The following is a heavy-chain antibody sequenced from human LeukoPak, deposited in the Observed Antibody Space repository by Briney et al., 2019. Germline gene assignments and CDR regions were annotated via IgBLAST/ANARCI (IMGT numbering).Heavy chain of an antibody. J-gene: IGHJ4*02. Sequence: ASVKVSCKASGYTFSGYYLHWVRQAPGQGREWMGWINPNSGGTNSAQKFQGRVTMTRDMSTSTVYMELSSLRSEDTAVYYCARDHDYVWGSYRTINYWGQGTLVTVSS. CDR3: ARDHDYVWGSYRTINY. V-gene: IGHV1-2*02. CDR2: INPNSGGT. D-gene: IGHD3-16*02. CDR1: GYTFSGYY.